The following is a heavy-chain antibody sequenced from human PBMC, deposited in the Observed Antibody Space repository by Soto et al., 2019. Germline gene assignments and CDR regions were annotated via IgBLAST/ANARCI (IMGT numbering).Heavy chain of an antibody. CDR3: ARGNYDFWSGYSPGDYYYGMDV. J-gene: IGHJ6*02. V-gene: IGHV1-69*13. CDR2: IIPIFGTA. D-gene: IGHD3-3*01. CDR1: GGTFSSYA. Sequence: GASVKVSCKASGGTFSSYAISWVRQAPGQGLEWMGGIIPIFGTANYAQKFQGRVTITADESTSTAYMELSSLRSEDTAVYYCARGNYDFWSGYSPGDYYYGMDVWGQGTTVTV.